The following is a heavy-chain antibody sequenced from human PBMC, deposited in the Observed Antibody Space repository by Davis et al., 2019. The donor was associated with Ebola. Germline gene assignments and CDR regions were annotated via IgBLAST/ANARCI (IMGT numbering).Heavy chain of an antibody. D-gene: IGHD3-9*01. Sequence: MPSETLSLTCTVSGGSISSSSHYWGWIRQSPGKGLEWIGNIYYRGSTYYSPSLGSRVSISVDTSKNQFSLSLRSVTAADTAVYYCARSHSDWFLPFDYWGQGTLATVSS. J-gene: IGHJ4*02. V-gene: IGHV4-39*07. CDR3: ARSHSDWFLPFDY. CDR2: IYYRGST. CDR1: GGSISSSSHY.